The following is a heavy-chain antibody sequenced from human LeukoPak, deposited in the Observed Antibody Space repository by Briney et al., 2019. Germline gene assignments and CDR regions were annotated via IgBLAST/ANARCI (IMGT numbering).Heavy chain of an antibody. D-gene: IGHD6-13*01. J-gene: IGHJ4*02. CDR1: GGSISSYY. CDR2: IYYSGST. Sequence: SETLSLTCTVSGGSISSYYWSWIRQPPGKGLEWIGYIYYSGSTNYNPSLKSRVTISVDTSKNQFSLKLSSVTAADTAVYYCARLPVVTAAGTGPFDYWGQGTLVTVSS. V-gene: IGHV4-59*08. CDR3: ARLPVVTAAGTGPFDY.